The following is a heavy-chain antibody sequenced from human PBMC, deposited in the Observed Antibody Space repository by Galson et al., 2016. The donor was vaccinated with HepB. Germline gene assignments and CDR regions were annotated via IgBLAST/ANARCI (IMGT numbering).Heavy chain of an antibody. D-gene: IGHD2-15*01. V-gene: IGHV3-48*01. CDR1: GFTFSSYG. CDR2: ISISSTNI. J-gene: IGHJ5*01. CDR3: ARGPLYWFDS. Sequence: SLRLSCAASGFTFSSYGMNWVRQAPGKGLEWVSYISISSTNIHNADSVKGRFTISRDNAKNSLYLQMNSLRAEDTAVYYCARGPLYWFDSWGQGTLVTVSS.